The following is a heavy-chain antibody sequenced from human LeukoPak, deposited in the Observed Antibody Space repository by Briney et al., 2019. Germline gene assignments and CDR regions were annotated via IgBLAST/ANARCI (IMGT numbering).Heavy chain of an antibody. J-gene: IGHJ5*02. D-gene: IGHD2-15*01. CDR1: GRSFSGYY. V-gene: IGHV4-34*01. CDR3: ARDHCSGGSCYSGVNWFDP. CDR2: INHSGST. Sequence: PSETLSLTCAVYGRSFSGYYWSWIRQPPGKGLEWIGEINHSGSTNYNPSLKSRVTISVDTSKNQFSLKLSSVTAADTAVYYCARDHCSGGSCYSGVNWFDPWGQGTLVTVSS.